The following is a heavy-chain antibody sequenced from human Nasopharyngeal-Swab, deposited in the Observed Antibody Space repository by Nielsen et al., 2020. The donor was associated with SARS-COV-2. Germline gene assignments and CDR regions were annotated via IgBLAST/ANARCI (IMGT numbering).Heavy chain of an antibody. CDR2: IYSGGST. Sequence: GESLKISCAASGFTVSSNYMSWVRQAPGKGLEWVSVIYSGGSTYYADSVKGRFTISRDNSKNTLYLQMKGLRSEDTAVYYCGKPHEGPMAYLVDYWGQGTLVTVSS. D-gene: IGHD2-8*02. CDR1: GFTVSSNY. J-gene: IGHJ4*02. CDR3: GKPHEGPMAYLVDY. V-gene: IGHV3-53*05.